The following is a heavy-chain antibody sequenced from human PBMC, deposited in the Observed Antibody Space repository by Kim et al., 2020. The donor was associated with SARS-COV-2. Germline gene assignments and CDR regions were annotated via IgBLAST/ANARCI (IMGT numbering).Heavy chain of an antibody. CDR3: ARAWGYYYGSGGGWFDP. J-gene: IGHJ5*02. CDR1: GGSINNYY. CDR2: VYYRGST. D-gene: IGHD3-10*01. Sequence: SETLSLTCTVSGGSINNYYWGWIRQPPGKGLEWIGYVYYRGSTNYNPSLKSRVTISADPSTNQFSLNLTSVTAADPAVHYCARAWGYYYGSGGGWFDPWGQGTLVVVSS. V-gene: IGHV4-59*13.